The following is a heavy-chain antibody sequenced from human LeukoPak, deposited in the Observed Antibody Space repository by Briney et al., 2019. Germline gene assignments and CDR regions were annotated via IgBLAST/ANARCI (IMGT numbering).Heavy chain of an antibody. V-gene: IGHV4-34*01. J-gene: IGHJ4*02. CDR3: ARGITMVRGPEFDY. D-gene: IGHD3-10*01. Sequence: SETLSLTCAVYGGSFSGYYWSWIRQPPGKGLEWIGEINHSGSTNYNPSLKSRVTISVDTSKNQFSLKLSSVTAADTAVYYCARGITMVRGPEFDYWGQGTLVTVSS. CDR2: INHSGST. CDR1: GGSFSGYY.